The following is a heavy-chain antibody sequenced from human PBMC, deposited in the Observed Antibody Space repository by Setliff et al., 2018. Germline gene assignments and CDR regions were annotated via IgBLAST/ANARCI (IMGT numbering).Heavy chain of an antibody. CDR3: VRGRKAWHSSSWSTFDY. Sequence: PSETLSLTCTVSGGSISSGGYYWSWIRQHPGKGLEWIGYIYYSGSTYYNPSLKSRVTISVDTSKNQFSLKLSSVTPEDTAVYYCVRGRKAWHSSSWSTFDYWGQGTLVTVS. J-gene: IGHJ4*02. V-gene: IGHV4-31*03. CDR1: GGSISSGGYY. D-gene: IGHD6-13*01. CDR2: IYYSGST.